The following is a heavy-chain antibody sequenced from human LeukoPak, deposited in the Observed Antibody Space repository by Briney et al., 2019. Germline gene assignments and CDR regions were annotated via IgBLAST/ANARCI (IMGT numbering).Heavy chain of an antibody. CDR2: IYHSGST. CDR1: GGSISSGGYS. Sequence: SETPSLTCAVSGGSISSGGYSWSWIRQPPGKGLEWIGYIYHSGSTYYNPSLKSRVTISVDRSKNQFSLKLSSVTAADTAVYYCASVNVRHGDYTFDYWGQGTLVTVSS. CDR3: ASVNVRHGDYTFDY. V-gene: IGHV4-30-2*01. D-gene: IGHD4-17*01. J-gene: IGHJ4*02.